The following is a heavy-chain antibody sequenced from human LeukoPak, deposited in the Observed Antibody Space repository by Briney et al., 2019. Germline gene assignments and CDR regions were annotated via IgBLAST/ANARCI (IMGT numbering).Heavy chain of an antibody. CDR1: GFTFSSYA. J-gene: IGHJ4*02. V-gene: IGHV3-23*01. D-gene: IGHD5-18*01. Sequence: GGSLRLSCAASGFTFSSYAMSWVRQAPGKGLEWVSAISGSGGSTYYADSVKGRFTISRDNAKNSLYLQMNSLRAEDTAVYYCARVGYSYGDYYFDYWGQGTLVTVSS. CDR3: ARVGYSYGDYYFDY. CDR2: ISGSGGST.